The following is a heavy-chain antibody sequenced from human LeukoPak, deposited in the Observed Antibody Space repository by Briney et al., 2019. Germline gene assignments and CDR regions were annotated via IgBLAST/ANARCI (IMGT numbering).Heavy chain of an antibody. CDR2: INSDGSDT. D-gene: IGHD3-22*01. J-gene: IGHJ4*02. CDR3: ARIRGGYYSDF. Sequence: GGSLRLSCAASGFISSNYWMHWVRQAPGKGLVWVSRINSDGSDTTYADSVKGRFTISRDNAHNTLYLRMNSLRAEDTAVYYCARIRGGYYSDFWGQGTLVTVSS. CDR1: GFISSNYW. V-gene: IGHV3-74*01.